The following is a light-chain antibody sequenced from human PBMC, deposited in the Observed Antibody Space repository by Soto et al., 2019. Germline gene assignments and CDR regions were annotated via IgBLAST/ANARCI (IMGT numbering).Light chain of an antibody. Sequence: QSALTQPASVSGSPGQSITISCTGTSSDLGGYDYVSWYQQHPGKAPKLMIYDVNYRPSGVSNRFSGSKSGSTASLTISGLQAEDEADYYCSSYTSSNPVVFGGGTKLPVL. CDR2: DVN. J-gene: IGLJ2*01. CDR3: SSYTSSNPVV. CDR1: SSDLGGYDY. V-gene: IGLV2-14*01.